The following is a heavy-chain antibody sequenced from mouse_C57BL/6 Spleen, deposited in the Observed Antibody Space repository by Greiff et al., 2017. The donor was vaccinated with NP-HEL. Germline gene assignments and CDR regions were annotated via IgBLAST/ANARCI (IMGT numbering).Heavy chain of an antibody. CDR3: TRGGNWAMDY. V-gene: IGHV1-15*01. J-gene: IGHJ4*01. CDR1: GYTFTDYE. D-gene: IGHD2-1*01. CDR2: IDPGTGCT. Sequence: QVHVKQSGAELVRPGASVTLSCKASGYTFTDYEMYWVKQTPVHGLELIGAIDPGTGCTAYNQKFKGKAILTADKSSSTAYMELRSLTSDDSAVYYCTRGGNWAMDYWGQGTSVTVSS.